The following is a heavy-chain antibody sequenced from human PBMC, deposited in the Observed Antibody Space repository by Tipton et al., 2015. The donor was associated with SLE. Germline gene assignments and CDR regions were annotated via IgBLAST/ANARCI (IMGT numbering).Heavy chain of an antibody. Sequence: SLRLSCAASGFTFTNYWMSWVRQAPGKGLEWVANINQDGSEKYYVDSVKGRFTISRDNAKNSLYLQMNSLGAEDMGVYYCSKSGRGDVWGQGTTVFVSS. CDR3: SKSGRGDV. CDR2: INQDGSEK. D-gene: IGHD3-10*01. V-gene: IGHV3-7*01. CDR1: GFTFTNYW. J-gene: IGHJ6*02.